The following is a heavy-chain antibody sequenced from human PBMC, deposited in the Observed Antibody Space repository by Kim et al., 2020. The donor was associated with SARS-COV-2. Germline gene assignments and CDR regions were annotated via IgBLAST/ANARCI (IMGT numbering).Heavy chain of an antibody. D-gene: IGHD3-3*01. CDR1: GFTFSSYS. Sequence: GGSLSLSCAASGFTFSSYSMNWVRQAPGKGLEWVSSISSSSSYIYYADSVKGRFAISRDNAKNSLYLQMNSLRAEDTAVYYCARDPKYYDVWSGYYSSYYYYGMDVWGQGTTLTVSS. CDR2: ISSSSSYI. CDR3: ARDPKYYDVWSGYYSSYYYYGMDV. V-gene: IGHV3-21*01. J-gene: IGHJ6*02.